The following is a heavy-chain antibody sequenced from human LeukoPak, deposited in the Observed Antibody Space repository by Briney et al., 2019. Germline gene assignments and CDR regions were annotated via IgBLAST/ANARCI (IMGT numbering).Heavy chain of an antibody. V-gene: IGHV4-30-4*08. Sequence: SQTLSLTCTVSGGSISSGDYYWSWIRQPPGKGLEWIGYIYYSGSTYYNPSLKSRVTISVDTSKNPFSLKLSSVTAADTAVYYCARLASDLDAFDIWGQGTMVTVSS. CDR3: ARLASDLDAFDI. CDR1: GGSISSGDYY. CDR2: IYYSGST. J-gene: IGHJ3*02.